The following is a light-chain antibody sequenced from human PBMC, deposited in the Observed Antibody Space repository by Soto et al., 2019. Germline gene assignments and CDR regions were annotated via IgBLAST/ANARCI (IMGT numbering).Light chain of an antibody. CDR1: SSDVGIYNY. J-gene: IGLJ3*02. V-gene: IGLV2-11*01. CDR2: DAS. CDR3: CSYAGSYTLV. Sequence: QSALTQPRSVSGSPGQSVTISCTGTSSDVGIYNYVSWYQQHPGKAPKLMIHDASKRPSGVPDRFSGSKSGNTASLTISGLQAEDEADYYCCSYAGSYTLVFGGGTKVTVL.